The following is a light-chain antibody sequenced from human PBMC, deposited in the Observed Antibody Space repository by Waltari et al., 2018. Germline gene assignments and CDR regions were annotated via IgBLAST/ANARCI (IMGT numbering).Light chain of an antibody. CDR2: DNN. Sequence: QSVLTQPPSASGTPGQRVTISCSGTVPNIGDNSVNWYQQLPGTAPKLLIYDNNERPSGVPDRFSGSKSGTSASLAISGLQSEDEADYHCAAWDDSLNGPVFGGGTKLTVL. CDR1: VPNIGDNS. J-gene: IGLJ2*01. V-gene: IGLV1-44*01. CDR3: AAWDDSLNGPV.